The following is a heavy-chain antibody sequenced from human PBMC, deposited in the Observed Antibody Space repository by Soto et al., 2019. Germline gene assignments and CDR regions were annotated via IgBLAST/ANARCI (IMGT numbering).Heavy chain of an antibody. J-gene: IGHJ6*02. CDR2: ISYDGSNK. V-gene: IGHV3-30-3*01. CDR1: GFTFSSYA. CDR3: AKEIYAYYYGMDV. Sequence: PGGSLRLSCAASGFTFSSYAMNWVRQAPGKGLEWVAVISYDGSNKYYADSVKGRFTISRDNSKNTLYLQMNSLRAEDTAVYYCAKEIYAYYYGMDVWGQGTTVTVSS. D-gene: IGHD4-17*01.